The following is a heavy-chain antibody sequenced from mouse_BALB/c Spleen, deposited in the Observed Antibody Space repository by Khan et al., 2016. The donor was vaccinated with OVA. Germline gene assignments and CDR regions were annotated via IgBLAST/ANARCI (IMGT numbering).Heavy chain of an antibody. CDR3: AGAGYGRFAY. CDR1: GFTFSDYY. J-gene: IGHJ3*01. V-gene: IGHV5-4*02. D-gene: IGHD2-1*01. Sequence: EVELVESGGGLVKPGGSLKLSCAASGFTFSDYYMYWVRQTPEKRLEWVATIIHGGSYTYYPDSVKGRSTISRDNAKNNPYLQMSSLKSEDTAMYYCAGAGYGRFAYWGQGTLVTVSA. CDR2: IIHGGSYT.